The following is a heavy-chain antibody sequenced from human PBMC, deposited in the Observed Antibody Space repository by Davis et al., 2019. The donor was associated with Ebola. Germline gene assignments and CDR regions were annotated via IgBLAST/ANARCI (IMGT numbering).Heavy chain of an antibody. V-gene: IGHV4-34*01. CDR2: INHSGST. CDR1: AGSISSYY. CDR3: ARGGLWFGELLFQPPDY. D-gene: IGHD3-10*01. J-gene: IGHJ4*02. Sequence: SETLSLTCTVPAGSISSYYWSWIRQPPGKGLEWIGEINHSGSTNYNPSLKSRVTISVDTSKNQFSLKLSSVTAADTAVYYCARGGLWFGELLFQPPDYWGQGTLVTVSS.